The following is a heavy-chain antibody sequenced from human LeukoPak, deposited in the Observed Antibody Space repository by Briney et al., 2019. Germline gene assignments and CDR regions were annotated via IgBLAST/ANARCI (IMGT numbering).Heavy chain of an antibody. CDR3: AREYYDFWSGYLYPPSTGMDV. CDR1: GYTFTSYG. J-gene: IGHJ6*02. Sequence: ASVKVSCKASGYTFTSYGISWVRQAPGQGLEWMGWISAYNANTNYAQKLQGRVTMTTDTSTSTAYMELRSLRSDDTAVYYCAREYYDFWSGYLYPPSTGMDVWGQGTTVTVSS. D-gene: IGHD3-3*01. V-gene: IGHV1-18*01. CDR2: ISAYNANT.